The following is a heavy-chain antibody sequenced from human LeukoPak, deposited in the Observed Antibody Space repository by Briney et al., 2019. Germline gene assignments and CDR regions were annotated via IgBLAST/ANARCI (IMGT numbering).Heavy chain of an antibody. CDR2: IIPIFGTA. D-gene: IGHD3-10*01. CDR3: AREITMVRGARAGFDY. CDR1: GGTFSSYA. V-gene: IGHV1-69*05. J-gene: IGHJ4*02. Sequence: SVKVSCTASGGTFSSYAISWVRQAPGQGLEWMGGIIPIFGTANYAQKFQGRVTITTDESTSTAYMELSSLRSEDTAVYYCAREITMVRGARAGFDYWGQGTLVTVSS.